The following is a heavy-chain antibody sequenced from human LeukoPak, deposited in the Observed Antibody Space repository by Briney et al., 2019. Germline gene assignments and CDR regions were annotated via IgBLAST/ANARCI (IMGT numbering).Heavy chain of an antibody. CDR2: IYYSGST. CDR1: GGSISSSSYY. Sequence: PSETLSLTCTVSGGSISSSSYYWGWIRQPPGKGLEWIGSIYYSGSTYYNPSLKSRVTISVDTSKNQFSLKLSSVTAADTAVYYCARSDYYDSSGYYADYYYYGMDVWGQGTTVTVSS. V-gene: IGHV4-39*01. CDR3: ARSDYYDSSGYYADYYYYGMDV. D-gene: IGHD3-22*01. J-gene: IGHJ6*02.